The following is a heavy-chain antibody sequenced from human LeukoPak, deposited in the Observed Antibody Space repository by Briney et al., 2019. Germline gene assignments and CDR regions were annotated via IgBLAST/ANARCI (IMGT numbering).Heavy chain of an antibody. CDR3: AKDRSGGYSYGYWFDP. D-gene: IGHD5-18*01. V-gene: IGHV1-69*13. CDR2: IIPIFGTA. Sequence: GASVKVSCKASGGTFSSYAISWVRQAPGQGLEWMGGIIPIFGTANYAQKFQGRVTITADESTSTAYMELSSLRSEDTAVYYCAKDRSGGYSYGYWFDPWGQGTLVTVSS. J-gene: IGHJ5*02. CDR1: GGTFSSYA.